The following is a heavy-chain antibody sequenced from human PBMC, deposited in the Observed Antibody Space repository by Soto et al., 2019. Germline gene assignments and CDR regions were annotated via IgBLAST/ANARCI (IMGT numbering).Heavy chain of an antibody. CDR2: IIPIFGTA. J-gene: IGHJ6*02. D-gene: IGHD2-15*01. CDR3: GGGVVGGDV. V-gene: IGHV1-69*12. Sequence: QVQLVQSGAEVKKPGSSVKVSCKASGGTFSSYAISWVRQAPGQGLEWMGGIIPIFGTANYAQKFQGRGTVTADQSTGQGYMEPRSLGSGGPGVYLRGGGVVGGDVLGQGTTVTVSS. CDR1: GGTFSSYA.